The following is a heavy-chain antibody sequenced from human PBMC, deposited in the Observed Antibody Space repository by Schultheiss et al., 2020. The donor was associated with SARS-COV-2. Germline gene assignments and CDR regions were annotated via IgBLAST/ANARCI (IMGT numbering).Heavy chain of an antibody. CDR2: INHSGST. D-gene: IGHD2-21*02. Sequence: SETLSLTCAVYGGSFSGYYWSWIRQPPGKGLEWIGEINHSGSTNYNPSLKSRVTISVDTSKNQFSLKLSSVTAADTAVYYCARGGGGGAYCGGDCYSGAFDIWGQGTMVTVSS. CDR3: ARGGGGGAYCGGDCYSGAFDI. J-gene: IGHJ3*02. V-gene: IGHV4-34*01. CDR1: GGSFSGYY.